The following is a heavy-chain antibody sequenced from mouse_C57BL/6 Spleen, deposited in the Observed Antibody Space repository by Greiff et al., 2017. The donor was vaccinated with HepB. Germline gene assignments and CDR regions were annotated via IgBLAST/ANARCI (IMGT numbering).Heavy chain of an antibody. CDR3: ARSKGYGSYYFDY. Sequence: QVQLQQSGPELVQPGASVKISCKASGYAFSSSWMNWVKQRPGKGLEWIGRIYPGDGDTNYNGKFKGKATLTADKSSSTAYMQLSSLTSEDSAVYFCARSKGYGSYYFDYWGQGTTLTVSS. CDR2: IYPGDGDT. J-gene: IGHJ2*01. V-gene: IGHV1-82*01. CDR1: GYAFSSSW. D-gene: IGHD1-1*01.